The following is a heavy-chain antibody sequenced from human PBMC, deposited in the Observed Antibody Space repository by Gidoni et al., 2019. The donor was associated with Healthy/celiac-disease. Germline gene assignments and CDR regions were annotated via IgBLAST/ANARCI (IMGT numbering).Heavy chain of an antibody. J-gene: IGHJ5*02. CDR1: GYTFTSYD. CDR3: ARGWEYSGSSVDP. Sequence: QVQLVQSGAEVKKPGASVRVSCKASGYTFTSYDINWVRQATGQGLEWMGWMNPNSGNTGYAQKFQGRVTMTRNTSISTDYMELSSRRSEDTAVYYCARGWEYSGSSVDPWGQGTLVTVSS. V-gene: IGHV1-8*01. D-gene: IGHD1-26*01. CDR2: MNPNSGNT.